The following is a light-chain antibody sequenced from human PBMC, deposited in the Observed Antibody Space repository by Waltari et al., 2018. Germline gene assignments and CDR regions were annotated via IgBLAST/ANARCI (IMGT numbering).Light chain of an antibody. Sequence: DIQMTQSPSSLSASVGYGVTITCQTSQSISNYLNWYQQKPGKAPNLLIYTASTLQSGVPSRFSGSGSGTDFTLTINNLQPEDFATYYCQQSHSFPFTFGQGTRVEI. CDR3: QQSHSFPFT. CDR2: TAS. CDR1: QSISNY. V-gene: IGKV1-39*01. J-gene: IGKJ5*01.